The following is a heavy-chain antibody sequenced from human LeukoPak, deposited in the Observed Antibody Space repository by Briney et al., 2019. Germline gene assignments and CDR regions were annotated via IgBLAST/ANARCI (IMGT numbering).Heavy chain of an antibody. CDR3: ARGRGTYFDY. D-gene: IGHD3-16*01. CDR2: ISSSSSYI. CDR1: GFTFSSYS. V-gene: IGHV3-21*01. Sequence: PGGSLRLSCAASGFTFSSYSMNWVRQAPGKGLEWVSSISSSSSYIYYADSVKGRFTISRDNAKNSLYLQMNSLRAEDAAVYYCARGRGTYFDYWGQGTLVTVSS. J-gene: IGHJ4*02.